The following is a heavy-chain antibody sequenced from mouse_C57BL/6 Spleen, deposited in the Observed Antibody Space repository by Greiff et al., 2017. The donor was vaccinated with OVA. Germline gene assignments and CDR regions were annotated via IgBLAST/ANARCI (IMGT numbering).Heavy chain of an antibody. CDR2: ISGGGGNT. CDR3: ARHDYNWYFDV. J-gene: IGHJ1*03. Sequence: EVQRVESGGGLVKPGGSLKLSCAASGFTFSSYTMSWVRQTPEKRLEWVATISGGGGNTYYPDSVKGRFTISRDNAKNTLYLQMSSLRSEDTALYYCARHDYNWYFDVWGTGTTVTVSS. V-gene: IGHV5-9*01. D-gene: IGHD2-4*01. CDR1: GFTFSSYT.